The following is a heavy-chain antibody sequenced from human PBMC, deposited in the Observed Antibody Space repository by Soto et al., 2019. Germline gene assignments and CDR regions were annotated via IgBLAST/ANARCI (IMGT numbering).Heavy chain of an antibody. D-gene: IGHD3-3*01. Sequence: EVQLLESGGGLVQPGGSLRLSCAASGFTFSSYAMSWVRQAPGKGLEWVSAISGSGGSTYYADSVKGRFTISRDNSKNTLYLQMNSLRAEDTDVYYCAKDWTGMGVVIIPHYYYYMDVWGKGTTVTVSS. J-gene: IGHJ6*03. CDR1: GFTFSSYA. V-gene: IGHV3-23*01. CDR2: ISGSGGST. CDR3: AKDWTGMGVVIIPHYYYYMDV.